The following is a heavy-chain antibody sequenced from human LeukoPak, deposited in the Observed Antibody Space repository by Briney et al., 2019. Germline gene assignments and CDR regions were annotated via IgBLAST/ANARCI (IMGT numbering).Heavy chain of an antibody. Sequence: GGSLRLSCAASGFTFSAYDMNWVRQAPGKGLEWVSYISRSNNVYYADSVKGRFTISRDNAKNSLYLQMNSLRAEDTAVYYCAYSNSFDYWGQGTLVTVST. V-gene: IGHV3-69-1*01. CDR3: AYSNSFDY. CDR2: ISRSNNV. D-gene: IGHD4-11*01. J-gene: IGHJ4*02. CDR1: GFTFSAYD.